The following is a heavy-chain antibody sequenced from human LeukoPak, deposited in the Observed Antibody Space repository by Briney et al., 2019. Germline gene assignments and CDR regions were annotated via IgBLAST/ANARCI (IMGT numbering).Heavy chain of an antibody. J-gene: IGHJ6*02. CDR3: ARNNAMDV. D-gene: IGHD2-8*01. V-gene: IGHV3-7*03. CDR1: VFTFISYS. CDR2: VNRDGSET. Sequence: GGSLRLSCAASVFTFISYSMTWVRQVPWRGPEWVANVNRDGSETYYLDSVKGRFTISKDNAKNSLYLQMNSLRAEDTALYHCARNNAMDVWGQGTTVIVSS.